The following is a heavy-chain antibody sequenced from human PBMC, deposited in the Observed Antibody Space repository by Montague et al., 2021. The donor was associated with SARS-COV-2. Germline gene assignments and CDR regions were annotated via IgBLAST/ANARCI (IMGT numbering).Heavy chain of an antibody. D-gene: IGHD5-24*01. J-gene: IGHJ3*02. Sequence: SETLSLTCTVSGGSISGSSYYWGWIRQSPGKGLEWIGSIYYSGSTYYXPSLKSRVTISVDTSKNQFSLKLSSVTAADTAVYYCARHKRGWPQLRPDAFDIWGQGTMVTVSS. CDR1: GGSISGSSYY. CDR3: ARHKRGWPQLRPDAFDI. CDR2: IYYSGST. V-gene: IGHV4-39*01.